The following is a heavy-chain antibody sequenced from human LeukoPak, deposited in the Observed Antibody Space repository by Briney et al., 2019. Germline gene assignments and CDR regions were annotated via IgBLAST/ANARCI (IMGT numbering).Heavy chain of an antibody. CDR1: GFTFSSYA. Sequence: GGSLRLSCAASGFTFSSYAMSWVRQAPGKGLGWVSAISGSGGSTYYADSVKGRFTISRDNSKNTLYLQMNSLRAEDTAVYYCAKSDCSGGSCYSDYWGQGTLVTVSS. D-gene: IGHD2-15*01. V-gene: IGHV3-23*01. CDR2: ISGSGGST. J-gene: IGHJ4*02. CDR3: AKSDCSGGSCYSDY.